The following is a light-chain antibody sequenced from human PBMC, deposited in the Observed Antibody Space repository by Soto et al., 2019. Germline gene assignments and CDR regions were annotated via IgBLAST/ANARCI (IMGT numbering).Light chain of an antibody. J-gene: IGLJ2*01. CDR3: QSYDSSLSGVV. CDR1: SSNIGAGYD. Sequence: QSALTQPPSVSGAPGQRVTICCTGSSSNIGAGYDVHWYQQLPGTAPKLLIYGNSNRPSGVPDRFSGSKSGTSASLAITGLQAEDEADYYCQSYDSSLSGVVFGGGTKVTVL. CDR2: GNS. V-gene: IGLV1-40*01.